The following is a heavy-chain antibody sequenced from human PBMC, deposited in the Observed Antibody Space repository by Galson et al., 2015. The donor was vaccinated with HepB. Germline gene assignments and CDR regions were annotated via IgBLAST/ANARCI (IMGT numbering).Heavy chain of an antibody. D-gene: IGHD6-13*01. Sequence: SETLSLTCTVSGGSISSYYWSWIRQPPGKGLEWIGYIYYSGSTNYNPSLKSRVTISVDTSKNQFSLKLSSATAADTAVYYCARLAAAGTSNWVDYWGQGTLVTVSS. V-gene: IGHV4-59*01. CDR2: IYYSGST. CDR1: GGSISSYY. J-gene: IGHJ4*02. CDR3: ARLAAAGTSNWVDY.